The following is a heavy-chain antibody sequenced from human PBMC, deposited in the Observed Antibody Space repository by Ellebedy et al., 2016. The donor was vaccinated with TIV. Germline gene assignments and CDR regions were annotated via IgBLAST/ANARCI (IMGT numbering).Heavy chain of an antibody. J-gene: IGHJ3*02. CDR2: ISWNSGSI. Sequence: GGSLRLXCAASGFTFDDYAMHWVRQAPGKGLEWVSGISWNSGSIGYADSVKGRFTIFRDNAKNSLYLQMNSLRAEDTALYYCAKDVEYQLPIYAIDIWGQGTMVTVSS. CDR3: AKDVEYQLPIYAIDI. CDR1: GFTFDDYA. D-gene: IGHD2-2*01. V-gene: IGHV3-9*01.